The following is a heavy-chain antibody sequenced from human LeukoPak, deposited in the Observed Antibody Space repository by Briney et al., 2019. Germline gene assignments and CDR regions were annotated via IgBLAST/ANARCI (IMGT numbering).Heavy chain of an antibody. CDR2: ISSISRDI. V-gene: IGHV3-21*01. Sequence: GGSLRLSCAASGFAFSTYSMNWVRQAPGKGREWVSHISSISRDIYHADSVKGRFTISRDNAKNSLYLQMNSLRAEDTAVYYCARGVNSGSYPNWFDPWGQGILVTVSS. CDR3: ARGVNSGSYPNWFDP. D-gene: IGHD1-26*01. CDR1: GFAFSTYS. J-gene: IGHJ5*02.